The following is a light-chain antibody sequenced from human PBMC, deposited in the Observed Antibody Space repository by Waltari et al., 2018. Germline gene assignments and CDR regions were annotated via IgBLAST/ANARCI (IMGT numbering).Light chain of an antibody. CDR3: HSFDSSLSTGVV. J-gene: IGLJ2*01. V-gene: IGLV1-40*01. Sequence: QSVLTQPPSVSGAPGQRVTISCTGTRSNIEAGHDVHWFQQSPGTAPKLLIYGNSNRPSGGPDRFAGSKSDTSASLTITGLQAEDEADYFCHSFDSSLSTGVVFGGGTKVTVL. CDR1: RSNIEAGHD. CDR2: GNS.